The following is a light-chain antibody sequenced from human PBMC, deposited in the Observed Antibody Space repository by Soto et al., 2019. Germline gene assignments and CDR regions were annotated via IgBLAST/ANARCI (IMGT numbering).Light chain of an antibody. CDR1: TGAVTSGYY. V-gene: IGLV7-43*01. CDR2: NTS. CDR3: LLYYGGARV. J-gene: IGLJ3*02. Sequence: QTVVTQEPSLTVSPGRTVTLTCVSSTGAVTSGYYPNWFQQKPGQPPRPLIYNTSNKHSWTPARFSGSLLGGKAALTLSGVQPEDEAEYYCLLYYGGARVFGGGTKLTVL.